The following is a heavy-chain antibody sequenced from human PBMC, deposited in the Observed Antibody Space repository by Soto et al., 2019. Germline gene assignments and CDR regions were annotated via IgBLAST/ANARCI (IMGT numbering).Heavy chain of an antibody. Sequence: SETLSLTCTVSGGSISSYYWSWIRQPPGKGLEWIGYIYYSGSTNYNPSLKSRATISVDTSKNQFSLKLSSVTAADTAVYYCAGDLGGGEDVWGQGTTVTVSS. D-gene: IGHD3-16*01. CDR2: IYYSGST. CDR1: GGSISSYY. CDR3: AGDLGGGEDV. J-gene: IGHJ6*02. V-gene: IGHV4-59*01.